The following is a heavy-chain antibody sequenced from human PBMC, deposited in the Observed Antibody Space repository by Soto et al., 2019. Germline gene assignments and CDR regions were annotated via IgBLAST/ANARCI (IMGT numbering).Heavy chain of an antibody. Sequence: PSETLSLTCTVSGGSISSGDYYWSWIRQPPGKGLAWIGYIYYSGSTYYNPSLKSLVTISVDTSKNQFSLKLSSVTAADTAVYYCARGQCGGISDYYDSRLPDYWGQGTLVTVSS. CDR1: GGSISSGDYY. D-gene: IGHD3-22*01. V-gene: IGHV4-30-4*01. CDR3: ARGQCGGISDYYDSRLPDY. J-gene: IGHJ4*02. CDR2: IYYSGST.